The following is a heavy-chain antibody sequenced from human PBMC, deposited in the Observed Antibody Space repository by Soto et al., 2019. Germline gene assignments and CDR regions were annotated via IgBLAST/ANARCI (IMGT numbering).Heavy chain of an antibody. Sequence: QVQLVQSGAEVKKPGSSVKVSCKASGGTFSSYAISWVRQAPGQGLEWMGGIIPIFGTANYAQKFQGRVTITADESTSTAYMELSSLGSEDTAVYYCARVPQPHIVVVVAATDWSFDSWGQGTLVTVSS. D-gene: IGHD2-15*01. V-gene: IGHV1-69*12. CDR1: GGTFSSYA. J-gene: IGHJ4*02. CDR3: ARVPQPHIVVVVAATDWSFDS. CDR2: IIPIFGTA.